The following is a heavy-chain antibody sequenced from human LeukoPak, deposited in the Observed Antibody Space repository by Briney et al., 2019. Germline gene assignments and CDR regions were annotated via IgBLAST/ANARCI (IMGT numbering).Heavy chain of an antibody. CDR2: INNDGGGT. Sequence: GGSLRLSCAASGFTFRNYWIYWVRQAPGKGLEYVSRINNDGGGTTYTDSVKGRFTISRDNGKNGVYLQMNSLRPDDTAMYYCARGGPDHAFDIWGQGTMVTVSS. CDR1: GFTFRNYW. J-gene: IGHJ3*02. CDR3: ARGGPDHAFDI. D-gene: IGHD1-14*01. V-gene: IGHV3-74*03.